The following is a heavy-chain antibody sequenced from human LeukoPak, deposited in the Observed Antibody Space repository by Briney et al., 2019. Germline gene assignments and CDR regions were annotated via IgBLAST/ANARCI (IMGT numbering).Heavy chain of an antibody. J-gene: IGHJ6*03. CDR2: INPHNGGT. Sequence: ASVKVSCKASADTFSGYYIHWVRQAPGQGLEWKGWINPHNGGTKYAEKFQGRVTMTRDSSINTAYMELSRLRSDDTAVYYCTREPYYYYYMDVWGKGTTVVVSS. CDR1: ADTFSGYY. CDR3: TREPYYYYYMDV. V-gene: IGHV1-2*02.